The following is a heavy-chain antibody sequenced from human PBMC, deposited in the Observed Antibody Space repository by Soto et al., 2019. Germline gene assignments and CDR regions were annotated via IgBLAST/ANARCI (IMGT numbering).Heavy chain of an antibody. Sequence: ASETLSLTCAVYGGSFSGYYWSWIRQPPGKGLEWIGEINHSGSTNYNPSLKSRVTISVDTSKNQFSLKLSSVTAADTAVYYCARGTPQYYDFWSGYPTVPYGMDVWGQGTTVTVSS. D-gene: IGHD3-3*01. J-gene: IGHJ6*02. CDR2: INHSGST. V-gene: IGHV4-34*01. CDR3: ARGTPQYYDFWSGYPTVPYGMDV. CDR1: GGSFSGYY.